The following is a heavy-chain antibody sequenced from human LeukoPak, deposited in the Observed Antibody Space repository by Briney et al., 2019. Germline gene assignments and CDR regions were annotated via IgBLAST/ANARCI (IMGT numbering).Heavy chain of an antibody. CDR3: ARDPRITMIVVVILYYFDY. CDR2: ISYDGSNK. J-gene: IGHJ4*02. Sequence: GGSLRLSCAASGFTFSSYAMSWVRQAPGKGLEWVAVISYDGSNKYYADSVKGRFTISRDNSKNTLYLQMNSLRAEDTAVYYCARDPRITMIVVVILYYFDYWGQGTLVTVSS. V-gene: IGHV3-30-3*01. CDR1: GFTFSSYA. D-gene: IGHD3-22*01.